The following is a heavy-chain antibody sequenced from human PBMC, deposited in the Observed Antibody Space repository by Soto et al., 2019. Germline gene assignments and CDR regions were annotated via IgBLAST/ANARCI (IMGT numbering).Heavy chain of an antibody. CDR3: ASRTYYYGSGRKGSFDY. J-gene: IGHJ4*02. CDR2: INHSGST. CDR1: GGSFSGYY. D-gene: IGHD3-10*01. V-gene: IGHV4-34*01. Sequence: QVQLQQWGAGLLKPSETLSLTCAVYGGSFSGYYWSWIRQPPGKGLEWIGEINHSGSTNYTPSLKSRVTISVDTSKNQFSLKLSSATAADTAVYYCASRTYYYGSGRKGSFDYWGQGTLVTVSS.